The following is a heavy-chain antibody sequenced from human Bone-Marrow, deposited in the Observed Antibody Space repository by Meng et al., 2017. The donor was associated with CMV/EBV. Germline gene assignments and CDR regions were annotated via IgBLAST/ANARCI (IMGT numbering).Heavy chain of an antibody. CDR2: ILPIFGTA. CDR3: AREGRGITMVRGVIIGNWFDP. D-gene: IGHD3-10*01. Sequence: SCPIGWVRQAPGQGLEWVGGILPIFGTANYAQKFQGRVTITTTESASTAYMGLSSLRSEDTAVYYCAREGRGITMVRGVIIGNWFDPWGQGTLVTVSS. V-gene: IGHV1-69*05. J-gene: IGHJ5*02. CDR1: SCP.